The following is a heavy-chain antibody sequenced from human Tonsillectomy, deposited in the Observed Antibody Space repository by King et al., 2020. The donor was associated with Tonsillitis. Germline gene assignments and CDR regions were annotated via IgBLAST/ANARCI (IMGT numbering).Heavy chain of an antibody. CDR1: GYTFTGYY. CDR3: ARDLMGEIGYCSGGSCDAFDI. J-gene: IGHJ3*02. V-gene: IGHV1-2*02. D-gene: IGHD2-15*01. Sequence: QLVQSGTEVKKPGASVKVSCKASGYTFTGYYIHWVRQAPGQGLEWMGWINPNSGGTNYAQKFQGRVTMTRDTSISTAYMELSRLRSDDTAVYYCARDLMGEIGYCSGGSCDAFDIWGQGTMVTVSS. CDR2: INPNSGGT.